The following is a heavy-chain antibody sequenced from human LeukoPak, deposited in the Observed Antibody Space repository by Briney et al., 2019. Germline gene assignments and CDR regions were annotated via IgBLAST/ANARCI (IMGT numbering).Heavy chain of an antibody. CDR1: GGSISSYY. V-gene: IGHV4-59*12. Sequence: SETLSLTCTVSGGSISSYYWSWIRQPPGKGLEWIGYIYYSGSTNYNPSLKSRVTISVDTSKNQFSLKLSSVTAADTAVYSCAREAIEAAGFDYWGQGALVTVSS. CDR2: IYYSGST. D-gene: IGHD6-13*01. J-gene: IGHJ4*02. CDR3: AREAIEAAGFDY.